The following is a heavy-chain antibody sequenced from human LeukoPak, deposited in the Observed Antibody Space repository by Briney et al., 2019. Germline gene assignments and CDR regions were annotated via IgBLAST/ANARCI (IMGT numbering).Heavy chain of an antibody. CDR1: GYSFTSYW. V-gene: IGHV5-10-1*01. D-gene: IGHD5-12*01. Sequence: GESLRISCKGSGYSFTSYWISWVRQMPGKGLVWMGRIDPSDSYTNYSPSFQGHVTISADKSISTAYLQWSSLKASDTAMYYCARLLGGYDPPNDLDYWGQGTLVTVSS. CDR3: ARLLGGYDPPNDLDY. J-gene: IGHJ4*02. CDR2: IDPSDSYT.